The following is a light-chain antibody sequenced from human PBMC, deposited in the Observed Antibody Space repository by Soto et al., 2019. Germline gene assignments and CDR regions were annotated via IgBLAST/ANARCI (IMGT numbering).Light chain of an antibody. V-gene: IGKV2-30*01. J-gene: IGKJ2*01. CDR2: KVS. Sequence: DVVMTQSPLSLTVTLGQPSSISCRSSQSLVFIDGNTYVNWFLQRPGQSPRRLIYKVSNRDSGVPDRFSGSGSGTDFTLRISRVEAEDVGVYYCMLGTHWPTFGQGTKLEIK. CDR1: QSLVFIDGNTY. CDR3: MLGTHWPT.